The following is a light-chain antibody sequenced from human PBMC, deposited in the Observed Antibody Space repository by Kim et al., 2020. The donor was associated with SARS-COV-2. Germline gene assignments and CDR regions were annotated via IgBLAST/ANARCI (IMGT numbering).Light chain of an antibody. J-gene: IGKJ5*01. Sequence: SPGERAALACRASQSVSSYLAWDQQKPGQAPRLLIYDASNRATGIPARFSGSGSGTDFTLTISSLEPEDFAVYYCQKRSNWPITFGQGTRLEIK. CDR1: QSVSSY. CDR2: DAS. CDR3: QKRSNWPIT. V-gene: IGKV3-11*01.